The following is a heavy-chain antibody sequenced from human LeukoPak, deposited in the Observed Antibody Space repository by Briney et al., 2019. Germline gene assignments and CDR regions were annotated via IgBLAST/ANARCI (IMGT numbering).Heavy chain of an antibody. V-gene: IGHV3-53*01. CDR2: IYSGGST. Sequence: ETLSLTCTVSGGSVSSNYMSWVRQAPGKGLEWVSVIYSGGSTYYADSVKGRFTISRDNSKNTLYLQMNSLRAEDTAVYYCAREGLGYYYYGMDVWGQGTTVTVSS. J-gene: IGHJ6*02. CDR1: GGSVSSNY. CDR3: AREGLGYYYYGMDV.